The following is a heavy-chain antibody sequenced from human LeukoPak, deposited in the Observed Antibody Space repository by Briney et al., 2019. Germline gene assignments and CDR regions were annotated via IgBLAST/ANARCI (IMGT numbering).Heavy chain of an antibody. J-gene: IGHJ4*02. Sequence: ASVKVPCKASGYTFTGYHMYWVRQAPGQGLEWMGWINPSSGGTRYAQKFQGRVTMTRDTSISTAYMELSRLTSDDTAVYYCARVLTPTVVTSNFDYWGQGTLVTVSS. CDR2: INPSSGGT. V-gene: IGHV1-2*02. CDR1: GYTFTGYH. D-gene: IGHD4-23*01. CDR3: ARVLTPTVVTSNFDY.